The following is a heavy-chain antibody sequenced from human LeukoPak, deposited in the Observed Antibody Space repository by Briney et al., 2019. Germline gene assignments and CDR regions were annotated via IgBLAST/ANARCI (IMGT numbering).Heavy chain of an antibody. V-gene: IGHV1-18*01. D-gene: IGHD6-19*01. CDR2: ISAYNGNT. J-gene: IGHJ6*02. Sequence: EASAKVSCKASGYTFTSYGISWVRQAPGQGLEWMGWISAYNGNTNYAQKLQGRVTMTTDTSTSTAYMELRSLRSDDTAVYYCARVVAGGYYYHGMDVWGQGTTVTVSS. CDR3: ARVVAGGYYYHGMDV. CDR1: GYTFTSYG.